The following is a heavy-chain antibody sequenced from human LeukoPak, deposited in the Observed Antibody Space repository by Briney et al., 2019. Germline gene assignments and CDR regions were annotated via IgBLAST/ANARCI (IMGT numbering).Heavy chain of an antibody. CDR1: GFTFSSYW. V-gene: IGHV3-7*01. D-gene: IGHD6-13*01. Sequence: GGSLRLSCAASGFTFSSYWMSWVRQAPGKGLEWVANIKQDGSEKYYVGSVKGRFTISRDNAKNSLYLQMNSLRAEDTAVYYCARALIAAAGISFDYWGQGTLVTVSS. CDR2: IKQDGSEK. CDR3: ARALIAAAGISFDY. J-gene: IGHJ4*02.